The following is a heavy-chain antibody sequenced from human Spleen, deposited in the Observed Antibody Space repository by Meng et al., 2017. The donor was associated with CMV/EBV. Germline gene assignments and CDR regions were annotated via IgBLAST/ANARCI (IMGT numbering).Heavy chain of an antibody. CDR3: ARGGHSSSWYSNYYYYGMDV. V-gene: IGHV1-8*03. D-gene: IGHD6-13*01. CDR1: GYTFTSYD. CDR2: MNPNSGNT. Sequence: ASVKVSCKASGYTFTSYDINWVRQATGQGLEWMGWMNPNSGNTGYAQKFQGKVTVTRNTSVSTAYMELSSLRSEDTAVYYCARGGHSSSWYSNYYYYGMDVWGQGTTVTVSS. J-gene: IGHJ6*02.